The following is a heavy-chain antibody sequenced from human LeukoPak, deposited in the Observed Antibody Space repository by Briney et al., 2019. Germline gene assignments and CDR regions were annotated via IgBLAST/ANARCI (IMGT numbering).Heavy chain of an antibody. D-gene: IGHD6-19*01. CDR3: ARSGWQTDAFDI. J-gene: IGHJ3*02. CDR2: ISSSSSYI. Sequence: GGSLRLSCAASGFTFSSYSMNWVRQAPGKGLEWVSSISSSSSYIYYADSVKGRFTISRDNAKNSLYLQMNSLRAEDTAVYYCARSGWQTDAFDIWGQGTVVTVSS. V-gene: IGHV3-21*01. CDR1: GFTFSSYS.